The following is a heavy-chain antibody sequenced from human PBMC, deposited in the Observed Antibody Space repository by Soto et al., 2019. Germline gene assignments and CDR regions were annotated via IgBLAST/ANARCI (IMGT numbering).Heavy chain of an antibody. V-gene: IGHV4-39*01. J-gene: IGHJ6*03. CDR1: GGSSTSTYYY. CDR2: IYYSGST. CDR3: ARQRGYCSSTSCYSDNHYYYMDV. D-gene: IGHD2-2*01. Sequence: QLQLQESGPGLVKPSGTLSLTCTVSGGSSTSTYYYWGWIRQPPWKGLEWIGSIYYSGSTYYNPSLKSRVTIPGDTSRNQFSLEVISVTAAETAVYYCARQRGYCSSTSCYSDNHYYYMDVWGKGTTVTVSS.